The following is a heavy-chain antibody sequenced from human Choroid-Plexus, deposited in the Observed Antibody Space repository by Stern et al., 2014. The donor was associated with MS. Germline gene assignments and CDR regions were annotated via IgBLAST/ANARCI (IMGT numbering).Heavy chain of an antibody. CDR1: GFTFGSWA. J-gene: IGHJ5*02. D-gene: IGHD2/OR15-2a*01. CDR3: AKDRHYLTYFFDH. V-gene: IGHV3-30*18. CDR2: VSYDGSNK. Sequence: VQLVESGGGVVQPGRPLRFSCVASGFTFGSWAMHWVRQAPGKGLGWVAGVSYDGSNKYYADSVKGRFTISRDNSQNTLYMQMSSLRPEDTAVYYCAKDRHYLTYFFDHWGQGSLVTVSS.